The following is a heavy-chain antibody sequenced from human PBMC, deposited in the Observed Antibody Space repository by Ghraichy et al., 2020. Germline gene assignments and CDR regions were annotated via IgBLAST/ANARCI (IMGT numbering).Heavy chain of an antibody. CDR1: GGSISSYY. CDR2: IYTSGST. V-gene: IGHV4-4*09. CDR3: ARHSNWFDP. J-gene: IGHJ5*02. Sequence: SETLSLTCTVSGGSISSYYWSWIRQPPGKGLEWIGYIYTSGSTNYNPSLQSRVTISVDTSKNQFSLKLSSVTAADTAVYYCARHSNWFDPWGQGTLVTVSS.